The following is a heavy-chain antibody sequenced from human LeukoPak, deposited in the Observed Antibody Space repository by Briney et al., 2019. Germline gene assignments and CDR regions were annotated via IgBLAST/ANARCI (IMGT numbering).Heavy chain of an antibody. D-gene: IGHD1-26*01. CDR2: IYYSGST. V-gene: IGHV4-59*08. CDR1: GGSISSYY. CDR3: ASGSYYLDY. J-gene: IGHJ4*02. Sequence: PSETLSLTCTVSGGSISSYYWSWIRQPPGKGLEWIGYIYYSGSTNYNPSLKSRVTISVDTSKNQFSLKLSSVTAADTAVYYCASGSYYLDYWGQETLVTVSS.